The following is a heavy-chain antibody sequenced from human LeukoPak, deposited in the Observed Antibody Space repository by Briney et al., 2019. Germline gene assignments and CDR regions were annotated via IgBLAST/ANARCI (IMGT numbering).Heavy chain of an antibody. CDR2: ISDNGSLK. D-gene: IGHD6-19*01. CDR1: GFNFNYYP. CDR3: ARGRSGSPPVLDYYMDV. V-gene: IGHV3-30*14. Sequence: GGSLRLSCAASGFNFNYYPVHWVRQAPGKGLVWVAFISDNGSLKYYADSVKGRFTISRDNSKNTLYLQMNSLRGDDTAVYYCARGRSGSPPVLDYYMDVWGKGTTVTVCS. J-gene: IGHJ6*03.